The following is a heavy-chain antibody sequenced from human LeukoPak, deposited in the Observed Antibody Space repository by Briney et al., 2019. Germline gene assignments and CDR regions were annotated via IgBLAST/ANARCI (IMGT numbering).Heavy chain of an antibody. V-gene: IGHV4-34*01. D-gene: IGHD3-10*01. CDR1: GDSLSGYY. CDR2: INHSGNT. CDR3: ASFTITYNPFDY. Sequence: SETLSLTCAVYGDSLSGYYLSWIRQPPGKGLEWIGEINHSGNTNYNPTLKSRVTISVDTSKRQFSLNLTSVTAADTAVYYCASFTITYNPFDYWGQGTLVTVSS. J-gene: IGHJ4*02.